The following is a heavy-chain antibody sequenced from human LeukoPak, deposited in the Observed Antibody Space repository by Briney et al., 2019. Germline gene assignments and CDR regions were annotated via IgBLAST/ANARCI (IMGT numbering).Heavy chain of an antibody. J-gene: IGHJ3*02. CDR2: INPSGGST. Sequence: ASVKVSCKASGYTFTSYYMHWVRQAPGQGLEWMGIINPSGGSTSYAQKLQGRVTMTTDTSTSTAYMELRSLRSDDTAVYYCARDFVDYGGPDAFDIWGQGTMVTVSS. D-gene: IGHD4-17*01. CDR1: GYTFTSYY. V-gene: IGHV1-46*01. CDR3: ARDFVDYGGPDAFDI.